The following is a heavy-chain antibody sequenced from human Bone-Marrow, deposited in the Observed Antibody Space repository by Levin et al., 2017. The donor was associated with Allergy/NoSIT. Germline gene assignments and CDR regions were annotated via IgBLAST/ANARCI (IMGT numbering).Heavy chain of an antibody. V-gene: IGHV3-21*01. CDR3: ARDPTTYCSRTSCRYWYFDL. D-gene: IGHD2-2*01. J-gene: IGHJ2*01. Sequence: GGSLRLSCAASGFTFSDYSMNWVRQAPGKGPEWVSSISGSSSYIYNADSVKGRFTISRDNAKNSLYLQMNSLRAEDTAVYYCARDPTTYCSRTSCRYWYFDLWGRGTLVTVSS. CDR1: GFTFSDYS. CDR2: ISGSSSYI.